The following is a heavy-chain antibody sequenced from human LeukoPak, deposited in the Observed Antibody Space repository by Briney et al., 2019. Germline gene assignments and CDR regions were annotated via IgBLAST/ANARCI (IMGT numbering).Heavy chain of an antibody. CDR1: GFTFSSYG. D-gene: IGHD6-19*01. CDR3: AKSLLSAAGTRWDY. Sequence: GGSLRLSCAASGFTFSSYGMHWVRQAPGKGLEWVAFIRYDGSNKYCADSVKGRFTISRDNSKNTLYLQMNSLRAEDAAVYYCAKSLLSAAGTRWDYWGQGTLVTVSS. J-gene: IGHJ4*02. V-gene: IGHV3-30*02. CDR2: IRYDGSNK.